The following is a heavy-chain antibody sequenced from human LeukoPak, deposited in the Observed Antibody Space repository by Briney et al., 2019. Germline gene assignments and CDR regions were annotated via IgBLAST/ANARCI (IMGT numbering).Heavy chain of an antibody. CDR2: IYHSGST. V-gene: IGHV4-30-2*01. J-gene: IGHJ4*02. CDR3: ARAGSVTTIPFDY. Sequence: SQTLSLTCAVSGGSISSGGYSWSWIRQPPGKGLEWIGYIYHSGSTYYNPSLKSRDTISVDRSKNQFSLKLSSVTAADTAVYYCARAGSVTTIPFDYWGQGTLVTVSS. CDR1: GGSISSGGYS. D-gene: IGHD5-12*01.